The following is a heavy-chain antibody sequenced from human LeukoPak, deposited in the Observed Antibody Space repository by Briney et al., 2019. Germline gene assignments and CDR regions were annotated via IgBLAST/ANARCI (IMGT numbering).Heavy chain of an antibody. CDR3: ARDQHDAFDI. D-gene: IGHD6-13*01. Sequence: SGGSLRLSCAASGLTFSSYAMHWVGQAPGKGLEWVAVISYDGSNKYYADSVKGRFTISRDNSKNTLYLQMNSLRAEDTAVYYCARDQHDAFDIWGQGTMVTVSS. CDR2: ISYDGSNK. V-gene: IGHV3-30-3*01. CDR1: GLTFSSYA. J-gene: IGHJ3*02.